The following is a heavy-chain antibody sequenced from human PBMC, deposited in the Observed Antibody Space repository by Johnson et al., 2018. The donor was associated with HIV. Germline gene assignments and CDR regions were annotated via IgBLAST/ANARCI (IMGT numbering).Heavy chain of an antibody. D-gene: IGHD3-22*01. CDR1: GFIFDDYG. Sequence: VQLVESGGGVVRPGGSLRLSCAASGFIFDDYGMSWVRQAPGKGLEWVSGIDWNGGRQGYAASVKGRFIISRDNSKNTLYLQMNSLRVEDTAVYYCARGAYTYGSSGEVGYDSCDMWGRGTMVTVSS. V-gene: IGHV3-20*04. CDR3: ARGAYTYGSSGEVGYDSCDM. J-gene: IGHJ3*02. CDR2: IDWNGGRQ.